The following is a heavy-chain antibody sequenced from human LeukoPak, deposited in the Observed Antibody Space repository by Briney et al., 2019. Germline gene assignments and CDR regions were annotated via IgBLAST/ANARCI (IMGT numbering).Heavy chain of an antibody. J-gene: IGHJ4*02. D-gene: IGHD6-19*01. CDR3: ARRRHSSGWYDPDY. CDR2: IYSSGST. V-gene: IGHV4-4*07. CDR1: GGSISGDY. Sequence: PSETLSLTCTVSGGSISGDYWSWIRQPAGKGLEWIGRIYSSGSTNYNPSLRSRVTMSVDTSKNQFSLKLSSVTAADTAVYYCARRRHSSGWYDPDYWGQGTLVTVSS.